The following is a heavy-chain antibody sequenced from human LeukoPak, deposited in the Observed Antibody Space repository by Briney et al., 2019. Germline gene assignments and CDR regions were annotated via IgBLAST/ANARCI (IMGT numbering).Heavy chain of an antibody. Sequence: SVKVSCKASGGTLSGYAISWVRQAPGQGLEWMGGIIPIYGTPHSAQKFQGRVTITTDESTSTAFMDLRSEDTAVYYCARGKLGYYYYHMDAWGKGTTVTVSS. V-gene: IGHV1-69*05. CDR3: ARGKLGYYYYHMDA. CDR2: IIPIYGTP. CDR1: GGTLSGYA. J-gene: IGHJ6*03. D-gene: IGHD3-3*02.